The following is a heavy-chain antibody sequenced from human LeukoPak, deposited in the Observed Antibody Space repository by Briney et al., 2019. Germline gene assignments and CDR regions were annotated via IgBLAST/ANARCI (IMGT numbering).Heavy chain of an antibody. V-gene: IGHV4-61*02. CDR1: GGSISSGSYY. Sequence: PSQTLSLTCTVSGGSISSGSYYWSWIRQPAGKRLEWIGRIYTSGSTNYNPSLKSRVTISVDTSKNQFSLKLSSVTAADTAVYYCARDREYYDSSGYSDYWGQGTLVTVSS. CDR2: IYTSGST. CDR3: ARDREYYDSSGYSDY. D-gene: IGHD3-22*01. J-gene: IGHJ4*02.